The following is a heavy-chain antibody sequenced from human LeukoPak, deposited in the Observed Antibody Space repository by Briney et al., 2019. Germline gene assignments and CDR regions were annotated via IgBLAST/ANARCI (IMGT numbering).Heavy chain of an antibody. CDR3: SRGGIRVVVVPAAIRGWFDP. Sequence: SETLSLTCAVYGGSFSGYYWSWLRKPPGKGLEWIGEINHSGTTNYNPSLKSRVTISVDTSKNQLSLKLSSVTAADTAVYYCSRGGIRVVVVPAAIRGWFDPWGQGTLVTVSS. J-gene: IGHJ5*02. V-gene: IGHV4-34*01. CDR1: GGSFSGYY. CDR2: INHSGTT. D-gene: IGHD2-2*02.